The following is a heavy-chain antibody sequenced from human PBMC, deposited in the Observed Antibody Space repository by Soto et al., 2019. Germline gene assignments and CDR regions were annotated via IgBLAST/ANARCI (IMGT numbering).Heavy chain of an antibody. Sequence: GGSLRLSCAASGFTFSSYGMHWVRQAPGKGLEWVAVISYDGSNKYYADSVKGRFTISRDNSKNTLYLQMNSLRAEDTAVYYCAKDEDHLSYALDYWGQGTLVTVSS. V-gene: IGHV3-30*18. J-gene: IGHJ4*02. CDR1: GFTFSSYG. D-gene: IGHD2-2*01. CDR2: ISYDGSNK. CDR3: AKDEDHLSYALDY.